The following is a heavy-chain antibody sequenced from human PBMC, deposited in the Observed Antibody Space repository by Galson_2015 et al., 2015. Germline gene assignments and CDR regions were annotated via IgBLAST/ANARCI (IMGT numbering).Heavy chain of an antibody. J-gene: IGHJ2*01. D-gene: IGHD6-13*01. CDR1: GFSFSTYG. CDR2: IWYDGNNK. V-gene: IGHV3-33*01. CDR3: ARPLYSSSWDWYFDL. Sequence: SLRLSCAASGFSFSTYGMHWVRQAPGKGLEWVAVIWYDGNNKYYADSVKGRFTISRDNSKNTLYLQMNSLRAEDTAVYYCARPLYSSSWDWYFDLWGRGTLVTVSS.